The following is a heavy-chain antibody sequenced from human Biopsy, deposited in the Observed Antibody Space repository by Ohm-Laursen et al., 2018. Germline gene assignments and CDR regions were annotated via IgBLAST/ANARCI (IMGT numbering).Heavy chain of an antibody. J-gene: IGHJ6*02. D-gene: IGHD3-22*01. V-gene: IGHV4-59*12. CDR1: RDSISNYY. Sequence: SETLSLTCPVSRDSISNYYWTWIRQSPGKGLEWIGYIYYTGSTNYNPSPKSRVTISVDTSKNQFSLKVRSVTAADTAVYYCVRGVDYYDPYHYYALDVWGQGTTVTVSS. CDR2: IYYTGST. CDR3: VRGVDYYDPYHYYALDV.